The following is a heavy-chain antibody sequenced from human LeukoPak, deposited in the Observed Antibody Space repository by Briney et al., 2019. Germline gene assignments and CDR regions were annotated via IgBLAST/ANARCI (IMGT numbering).Heavy chain of an antibody. D-gene: IGHD4-17*01. CDR1: GFTFTTYW. CDR2: IIGGAGST. V-gene: IGHV3-23*01. J-gene: IGHJ6*03. CDR3: AKDARAYYGDTPYYYYYMDV. Sequence: PGESLRLSCAASGFTFTTYWMSWVRQAPGKGLEWVSGIIGGAGSTYYADSVKGRFTISGDNSKNTLYLQMNSLRAEDTAVYYCAKDARAYYGDTPYYYYYMDVWGKGTTVTVSS.